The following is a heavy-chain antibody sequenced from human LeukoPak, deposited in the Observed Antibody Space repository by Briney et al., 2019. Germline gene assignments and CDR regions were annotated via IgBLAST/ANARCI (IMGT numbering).Heavy chain of an antibody. D-gene: IGHD3-22*01. CDR2: INHSGST. J-gene: IGHJ4*02. V-gene: IGHV4-34*01. CDR3: ARIKRYYYDSSGPYYFDY. Sequence: SETLSLTCAVYGGSFSGYYWSWIRQPPGKGLEWIGEINHSGSTNYNPSLKSRVTISVDTSKNQFSLKLSSVTAADTAVYCCARIKRYYYDSSGPYYFDYWGQGTLVTVSS. CDR1: GGSFSGYY.